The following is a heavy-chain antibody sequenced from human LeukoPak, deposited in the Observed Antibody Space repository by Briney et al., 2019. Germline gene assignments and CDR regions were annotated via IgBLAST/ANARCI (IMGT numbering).Heavy chain of an antibody. Sequence: GGSLRLSCAASGFTFSDYYMSWIRQAPGKGLEWVSYISSSGSTIYYADSVKGRFTISRDNAKKSLYLQMNSLRAEDTAIYYCATHHDSSPYFYPNWGQGTLVTVSS. D-gene: IGHD3-22*01. CDR3: ATHHDSSPYFYPN. CDR2: ISSSGSTI. V-gene: IGHV3-11*04. CDR1: GFTFSDYY. J-gene: IGHJ4*02.